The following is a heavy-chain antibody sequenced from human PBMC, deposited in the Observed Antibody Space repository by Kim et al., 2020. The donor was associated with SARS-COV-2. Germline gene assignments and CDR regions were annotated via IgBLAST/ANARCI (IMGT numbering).Heavy chain of an antibody. V-gene: IGHV1-69*13. J-gene: IGHJ4*02. CDR1: GGTFSSYA. CDR3: ARGAERAVPAATGVDY. Sequence: SVKVSCKASGGTFSSYAISWVRQAPGQGLEWMGGIIPLFGTANYAQKFQGRVTITADESTSTAYMELSSLRSEDTAVYYCARGAERAVPAATGVDYWGQGTRVTVSS. D-gene: IGHD2-2*01. CDR2: IIPLFGTA.